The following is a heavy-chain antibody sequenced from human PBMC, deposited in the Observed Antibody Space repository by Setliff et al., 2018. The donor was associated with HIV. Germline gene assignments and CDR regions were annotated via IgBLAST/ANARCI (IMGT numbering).Heavy chain of an antibody. D-gene: IGHD4-17*01. J-gene: IGHJ4*02. CDR3: AKKGNGDYHFDY. CDR1: GDSVSSHY. V-gene: IGHV4-59*02. Sequence: SETLSLTCTVSGDSVSSHYWSWIRQPPGKGLEWIGSIYYSGSTNYNSSLKSRVTMSVDTSKNQFSLKLSSVTAVDTAVYYCAKKGNGDYHFDYWGQGTLVTVSS. CDR2: IYYSGST.